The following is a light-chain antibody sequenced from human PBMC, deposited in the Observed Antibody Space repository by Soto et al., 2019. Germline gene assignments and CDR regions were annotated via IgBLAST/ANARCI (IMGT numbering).Light chain of an antibody. CDR3: CSYAGISPYYV. CDR1: SSDVGSYNL. J-gene: IGLJ1*01. CDR2: GGT. V-gene: IGLV2-23*01. Sequence: QSVLTQPASVSGSPGQSITISCTGTSSDVGSYNLVSWYQQHPGEAPKLMIYGGTKRPSGVSNRFSGSKSGNTASLTISGLQAEDEADYYCCSYAGISPYYVFGTGTKVTV.